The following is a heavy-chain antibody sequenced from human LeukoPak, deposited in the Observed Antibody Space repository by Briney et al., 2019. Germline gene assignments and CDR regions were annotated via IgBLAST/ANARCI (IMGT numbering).Heavy chain of an antibody. D-gene: IGHD2/OR15-2a*01. Sequence: SETLSLTCTVSGGSVNNNFWSWIRQPAGKGVEWIGRVYSSGSTNYNPSLKSRVTMSMDKSKNQFSLKLSSVTAADTAAYYCARNRCNSISCPFDYWGQGTVVTVSS. V-gene: IGHV4-4*07. CDR1: GGSVNNNF. J-gene: IGHJ4*02. CDR2: VYSSGST. CDR3: ARNRCNSISCPFDY.